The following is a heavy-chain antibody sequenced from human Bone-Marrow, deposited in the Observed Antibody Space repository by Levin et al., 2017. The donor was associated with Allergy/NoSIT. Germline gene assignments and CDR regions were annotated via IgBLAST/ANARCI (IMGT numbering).Heavy chain of an antibody. CDR3: ARIETRTLDY. CDR2: IYYRSKWYN. Sequence: SQTLSLTCAISGDRVSSNSAAWYWIRQSPSRGLEWLGRIYYRSKWYNDYAVSVKSRISINPDTSKNQFSLQLNSVTPEDTAVYYCARIETRTLDYWGQGTLVTVSS. V-gene: IGHV6-1*01. CDR1: GDRVSSNSAA. D-gene: IGHD4-23*01. J-gene: IGHJ4*02.